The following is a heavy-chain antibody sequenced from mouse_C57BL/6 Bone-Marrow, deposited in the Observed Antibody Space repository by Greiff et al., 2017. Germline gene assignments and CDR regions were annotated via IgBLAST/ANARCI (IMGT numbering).Heavy chain of an antibody. CDR3: ASLIKLRYCDY. J-gene: IGHJ2*01. D-gene: IGHD1-1*01. CDR1: GFTFSSYG. Sequence: EVNVVESGGDLVKPGGSLKLSCAASGFTFSSYGMSWVRQTPDKRLEWVATISSGGSYTYYPDSVKGRFTISRDNAKNTLYLQMSSLKSEDTAMYYCASLIKLRYCDYWGEGTTLTVSS. CDR2: ISSGGSYT. V-gene: IGHV5-6*01.